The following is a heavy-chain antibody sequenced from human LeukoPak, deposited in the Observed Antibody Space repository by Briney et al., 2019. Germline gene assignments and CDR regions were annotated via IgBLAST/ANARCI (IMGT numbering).Heavy chain of an antibody. D-gene: IGHD3-3*01. V-gene: IGHV3-23*01. CDR1: GFTFSSYA. J-gene: IGHJ4*02. CDR3: AKSYDFWSGYYDY. CDR2: ISGSGGST. Sequence: GGSLRLSCAASGFTFSSYAMSWVRQAPGKGLEWVSAISGSGGSTYYADSVKGRFTISRDNSKNALYLQMNSLRAEDTAVYYCAKSYDFWSGYYDYWGQGTLVTVSS.